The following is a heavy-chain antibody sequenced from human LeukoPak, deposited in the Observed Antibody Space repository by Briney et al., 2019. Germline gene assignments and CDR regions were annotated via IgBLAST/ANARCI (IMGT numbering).Heavy chain of an antibody. CDR2: IKQDGSEK. CDR1: GFTFSSYW. J-gene: IGHJ4*02. CDR3: ARDRSLLIYSNYPRFDY. Sequence: PGGSLRLSCAASGFTFSSYWMSWVRQAPGKGLEWVANIKQDGSEKYYVDSVKGRFTISRDNAKNSLYLQMNSLRAEDTAVYYCARDRSLLIYSNYPRFDYWGQGTLVTVSS. D-gene: IGHD4-11*01. V-gene: IGHV3-7*01.